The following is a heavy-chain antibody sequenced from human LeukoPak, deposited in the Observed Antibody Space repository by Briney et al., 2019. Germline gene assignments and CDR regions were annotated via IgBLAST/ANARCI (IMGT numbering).Heavy chain of an antibody. CDR1: GYTFTTYG. CDR3: ARATAICSSTSCYRWGFDY. J-gene: IGHJ4*02. D-gene: IGHD2-2*02. CDR2: IKTDTGNP. V-gene: IGHV7-4-1*02. Sequence: ASVTVSCKASGYTFTTYGMNWVRQAPGQGLEWMGWIKTDTGNPTYAQGFTGRFVFSLDTSVSTAYLQISSLKAEDTAVYYCARATAICSSTSCYRWGFDYWGQGTLVTVSS.